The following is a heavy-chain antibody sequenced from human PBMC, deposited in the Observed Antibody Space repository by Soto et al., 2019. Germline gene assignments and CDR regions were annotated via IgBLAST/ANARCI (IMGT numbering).Heavy chain of an antibody. CDR1: GFSLDTAGVG. Sequence: QITLKESAPTLVKPTQTLTLTCAFSGFSLDTAGVGVGWIRQPPGKALQGLALIYWDGDQRYNPSLKNRLTSTKDTSNNQVVLTMTNMDTVDTATYFCVHKPTVMVAATSTWFDHWGQGTLVTVSS. CDR2: IYWDGDQ. D-gene: IGHD2-15*01. J-gene: IGHJ5*02. CDR3: VHKPTVMVAATSTWFDH. V-gene: IGHV2-5*02.